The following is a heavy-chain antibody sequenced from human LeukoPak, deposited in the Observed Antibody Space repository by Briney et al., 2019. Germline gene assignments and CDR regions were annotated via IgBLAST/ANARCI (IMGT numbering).Heavy chain of an antibody. CDR1: GGSISSGSYY. D-gene: IGHD3-10*01. V-gene: IGHV4-61*02. J-gene: IGHJ3*02. CDR2: IYTSGST. CDR3: ARALSGALNYYGSGPPPGRDAFDI. Sequence: PSETLSLTCTVSGGSISSGSYYWSWIRQPAGKGLEWIGRIYTSGSTNYNPSLKSRVTISVDTSKNQFSLKLSSVTAADTAVYCCARALSGALNYYGSGPPPGRDAFDIWGQGTMVTVSS.